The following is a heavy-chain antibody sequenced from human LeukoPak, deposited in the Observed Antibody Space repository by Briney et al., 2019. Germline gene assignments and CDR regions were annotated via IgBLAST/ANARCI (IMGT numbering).Heavy chain of an antibody. Sequence: PGGSLRLSCAASGFTFSSYAMSWVRQAPGKGLEWVSAISGSGGSTYYADSVKGRFTISRDNSKNTLYLQMNSLRAEDTAVYYCAKDYHYDSSGYSFDYWGQGTLVTVSS. CDR2: ISGSGGST. V-gene: IGHV3-23*01. CDR3: AKDYHYDSSGYSFDY. CDR1: GFTFSSYA. D-gene: IGHD3-22*01. J-gene: IGHJ4*02.